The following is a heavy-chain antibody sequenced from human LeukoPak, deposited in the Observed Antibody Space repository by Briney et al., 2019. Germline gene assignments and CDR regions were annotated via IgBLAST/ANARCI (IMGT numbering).Heavy chain of an antibody. J-gene: IGHJ3*01. CDR2: IKQDGSEE. V-gene: IGHV3-7*03. D-gene: IGHD6-6*01. CDR3: ARSSYSSSSSV. Sequence: GGSLRLSCVASGFTFGIYWMSWVRQAPGKGLEWVANIKQDGSEEYYVDSVRGRFTISRDNAKNSLYLQMNTLRAEDTAVYYCARSSYSSSSSVWGQGTMVTVSS. CDR1: GFTFGIYW.